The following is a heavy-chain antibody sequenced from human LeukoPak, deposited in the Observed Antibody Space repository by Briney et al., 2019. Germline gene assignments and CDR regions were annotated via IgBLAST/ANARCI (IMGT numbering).Heavy chain of an antibody. CDR2: IYSSGST. J-gene: IGHJ3*02. CDR1: GGSISSYY. D-gene: IGHD1-26*01. Sequence: SETLSLPCTVSGGSISSYYWSWIRQPPGKGLEWIGYIYSSGSTNYNPSLKSRVTISVDTSKNKFSLTLSSVTAADTDVYYCASMSSGSYSVVRAFDIWGQGTIVTVSS. CDR3: ASMSSGSYSVVRAFDI. V-gene: IGHV4-59*01.